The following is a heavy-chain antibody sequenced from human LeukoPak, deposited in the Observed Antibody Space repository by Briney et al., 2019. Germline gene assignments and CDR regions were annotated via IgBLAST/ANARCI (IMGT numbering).Heavy chain of an antibody. D-gene: IGHD2-2*01. Sequence: SETLSLTCAVYGGSFSGYYWSWIRQPPGRGLEWIGEINHSGSTNYNPSLKSRVTIPVGTSKNQFSLKLSSVTAADTAVYYCARGRRRGYCSSTSCSSPFGYWGQGTLVTVSS. J-gene: IGHJ4*02. CDR3: ARGRRRGYCSSTSCSSPFGY. V-gene: IGHV4-34*01. CDR1: GGSFSGYY. CDR2: INHSGST.